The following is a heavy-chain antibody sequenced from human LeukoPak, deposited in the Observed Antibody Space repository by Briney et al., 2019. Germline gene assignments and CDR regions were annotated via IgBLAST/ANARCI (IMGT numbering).Heavy chain of an antibody. V-gene: IGHV3-53*01. CDR2: IYSGGSP. D-gene: IGHD3-10*01. Sequence: GGSLRLSCAASGFTFSTNYMSWVRQAPGKGLEWVSVIYSGGSPYYADSVKGRFTISRDNSKNTLYLQMNSLRAEDTAVYYCAKDTDYYGSGSDYWGQGTLVTVSS. CDR3: AKDTDYYGSGSDY. CDR1: GFTFSTNY. J-gene: IGHJ4*02.